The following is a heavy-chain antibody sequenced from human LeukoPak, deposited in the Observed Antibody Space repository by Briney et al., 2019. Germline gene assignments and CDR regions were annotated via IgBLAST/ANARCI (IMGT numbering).Heavy chain of an antibody. J-gene: IGHJ5*02. CDR3: VRGVGVSRFNYFDP. CDR2: IWYDASNK. Sequence: PGGSLRLSCAASGFTFSSFGMHWVRQAPGKGLEWVADIWYDASNKYYAASVKGRFTISRDNSKNTLFLQMNSLRDDDTAVYYCVRGVGVSRFNYFDPWGQGTLVIVSS. CDR1: GFTFSSFG. D-gene: IGHD6-13*01. V-gene: IGHV3-33*01.